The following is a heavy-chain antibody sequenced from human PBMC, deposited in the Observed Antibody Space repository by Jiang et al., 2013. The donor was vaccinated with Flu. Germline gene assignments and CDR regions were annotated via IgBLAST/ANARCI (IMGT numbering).Heavy chain of an antibody. Sequence: GAEVKKPGASVKVSCRASGYTFTRFPVHWVRQAPGQRLEWMGWINADSGYTKYSQQFQGRVTITTDTSASTAYMELSSLRSEDTAVYYCARYYYDTSGYFGYFFDYVGPGNPGHRLL. CDR3: ARYYYDTSGYFGYFFDY. J-gene: IGHJ4*02. V-gene: IGHV1-3*01. CDR2: INADSGYT. D-gene: IGHD3-22*01. CDR1: GYTFTRFP.